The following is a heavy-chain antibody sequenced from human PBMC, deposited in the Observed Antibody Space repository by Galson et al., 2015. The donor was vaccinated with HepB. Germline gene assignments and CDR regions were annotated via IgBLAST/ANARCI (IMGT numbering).Heavy chain of an antibody. CDR1: GFTFSSYA. J-gene: IGHJ4*02. V-gene: IGHV3-30-3*01. D-gene: IGHD4-23*01. CDR3: ARDNGNMFEY. Sequence: SLRLSCAASGFTFSSYAMHWVRQAPGKGLEWVAVISYDGSNKYYADSVKGRFTIPRDNSKNTLYLQMNSLRAEDTAVYYCARDNGNMFEYWGQGTLVTVSS. CDR2: ISYDGSNK.